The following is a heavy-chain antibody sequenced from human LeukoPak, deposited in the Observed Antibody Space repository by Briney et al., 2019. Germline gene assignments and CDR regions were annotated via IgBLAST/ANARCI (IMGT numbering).Heavy chain of an antibody. CDR1: GFTFDIYG. CDR3: ARDRMGGSFDY. CDR2: ITGGSNTI. D-gene: IGHD2-15*01. Sequence: PGGSLRLSCAASGFTFDIYGMNWGRQAPGKGLEWVSFITGGSNTIYYADSVKGRFTISRDNARNSLYLQMNSLRVDDTAVYYCARDRMGGSFDYWGQGTLVTVSS. J-gene: IGHJ4*02. V-gene: IGHV3-48*01.